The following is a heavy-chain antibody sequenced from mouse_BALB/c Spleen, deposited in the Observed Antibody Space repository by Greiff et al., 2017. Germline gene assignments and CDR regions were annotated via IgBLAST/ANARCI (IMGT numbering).Heavy chain of an antibody. CDR1: GFTFSSYG. Sequence: EVQVVESGGDLVKPGGSLKLSCAASGFTFSSYGMSWVRQTPDKRLEWVATISSGGSYTYYPDSVKGRFTISRDNAKNTLYLQMSSLKSEDTAMYYCARLGLGRGAWFAYWGQGTLVTVSA. J-gene: IGHJ3*01. CDR3: ARLGLGRGAWFAY. V-gene: IGHV5-6*01. CDR2: ISSGGSYT. D-gene: IGHD4-1*01.